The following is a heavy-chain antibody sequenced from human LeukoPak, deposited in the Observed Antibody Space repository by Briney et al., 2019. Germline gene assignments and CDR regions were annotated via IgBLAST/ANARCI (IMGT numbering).Heavy chain of an antibody. V-gene: IGHV3-53*01. CDR2: ILGDTTT. CDR1: GSTVSSNF. CDR3: VRDKGVGPTERFDY. Sequence: GGSLRLSCAVSGSTVSSNFMTWVRQAPGKGLEWVSLILGDTTTTYADSVKGRFTISRDNSKNTLYLQMNRLRADDTAVYYCVRDKGVGPTERFDYWGQGTLVTVSS. J-gene: IGHJ4*02. D-gene: IGHD1-26*01.